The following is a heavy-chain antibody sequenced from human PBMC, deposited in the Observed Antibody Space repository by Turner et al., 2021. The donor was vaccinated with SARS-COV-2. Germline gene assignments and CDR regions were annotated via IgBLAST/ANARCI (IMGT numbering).Heavy chain of an antibody. Sequence: QVQLVQSGAEVKKPGSSVKVSCKASGGPFSSYAINWLRQSPGQGLVWIGGIHPIFGSANYAQKFQGRVTITADESTSTAYMGLSSLRSEDTAVYYCARSHNWNYVDFDYWGQGTLVTVSS. D-gene: IGHD1-7*01. J-gene: IGHJ4*02. V-gene: IGHV1-69*01. CDR1: GGPFSSYA. CDR2: IHPIFGSA. CDR3: ARSHNWNYVDFDY.